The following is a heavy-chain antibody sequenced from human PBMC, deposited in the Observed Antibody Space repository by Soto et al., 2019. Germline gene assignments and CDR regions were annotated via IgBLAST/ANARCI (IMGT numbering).Heavy chain of an antibody. Sequence: QVHLVQSGAEVKKPGASVKVSCKASGYTFTSYGITWARPDPGQGLEWMGWISAHNGNTDYAQKLQGRVIVTRDTSTSTAYMELRSPISDDTAVYYCARGRYGDYWGQGALVTVSS. V-gene: IGHV1-18*01. CDR2: ISAHNGNT. CDR3: ARGRYGDY. D-gene: IGHD1-1*01. CDR1: GYTFTSYG. J-gene: IGHJ4*02.